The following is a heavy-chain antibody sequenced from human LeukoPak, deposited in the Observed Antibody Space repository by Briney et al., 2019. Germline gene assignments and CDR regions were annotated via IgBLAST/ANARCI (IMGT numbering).Heavy chain of an antibody. CDR1: GFTFTTYW. CDR2: INVDGRST. V-gene: IGHV3-74*01. D-gene: IGHD1-26*01. J-gene: IGHJ4*02. CDR3: ARAGSFRFGY. Sequence: GGSLRLSCAASGFTFTTYWMHWVRQAPGEGLVWVSRINVDGRSTSYADSVKGRFTISRDNAKNTLYLQVNSLRAEDTAVYYCARAGSFRFGYWGQGTLVTVSS.